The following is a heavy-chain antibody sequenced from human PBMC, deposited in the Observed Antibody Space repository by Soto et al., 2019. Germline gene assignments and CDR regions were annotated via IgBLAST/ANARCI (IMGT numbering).Heavy chain of an antibody. Sequence: QVQLQESGPGLVKPSQTLSLTCTVSGGSISSGGYYWSWIRQHPGKGLEWIGYIYYSGSTYYNPSHKSRVTISVDTSKNQFPLKLSSVTAADTAVYYCARAGYDSSGYYYYDDYWGQGTLVTVSS. CDR2: IYYSGST. CDR3: ARAGYDSSGYYYYDDY. D-gene: IGHD3-22*01. CDR1: GGSISSGGYY. J-gene: IGHJ4*02. V-gene: IGHV4-31*03.